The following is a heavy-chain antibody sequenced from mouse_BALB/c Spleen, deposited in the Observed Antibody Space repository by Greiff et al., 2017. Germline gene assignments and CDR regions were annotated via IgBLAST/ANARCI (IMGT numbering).Heavy chain of an antibody. J-gene: IGHJ4*01. Sequence: EVHLVESGGGLVKPGGSLKLSCAASGFTFSSYAMSWVRQTPEKRLEWVASISSGGSTYYPDSVKGRFTISRDNARNILYLQMSSLRSEDTAMYYCARRGTYYGNLYAMDYWGQGTSVTVSS. V-gene: IGHV5-6-5*01. CDR1: GFTFSSYA. D-gene: IGHD2-10*01. CDR2: ISSGGST. CDR3: ARRGTYYGNLYAMDY.